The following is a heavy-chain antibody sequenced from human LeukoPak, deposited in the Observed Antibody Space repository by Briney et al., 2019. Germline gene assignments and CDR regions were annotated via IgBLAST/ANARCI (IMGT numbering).Heavy chain of an antibody. D-gene: IGHD3-16*01. J-gene: IGHJ4*02. V-gene: IGHV3-15*07. CDR3: FTEVPGGGY. CDR2: IKSNSDGGTT. Sequence: GGSLRLSCAASDVTLSNAWMNWVRQAPGKGLEWVGRIKSNSDGGTTNYAAPVKGRFAISRDDSKNTLYLQMNSLKTEDTAMYYCFTEVPGGGYWGQGTLVTVSS. CDR1: DVTLSNAW.